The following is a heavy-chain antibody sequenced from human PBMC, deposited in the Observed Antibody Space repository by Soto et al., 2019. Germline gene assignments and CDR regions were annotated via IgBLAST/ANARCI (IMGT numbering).Heavy chain of an antibody. CDR2: IKEDGSRT. V-gene: IGHV3-7*03. J-gene: IGHJ4*02. CDR3: ARVTHTEDPSY. Sequence: EVQLVESGGGLVQPGGSLRLSCVASGFNFGSSWMSWVRQAPGKGPEWVANIKEDGSRTNYVDSVKGRFTISRDNEKKSLYLQMNTLRAEDTAVYYCARVTHTEDPSYWGQGTLVTVSS. CDR1: GFNFGSSW.